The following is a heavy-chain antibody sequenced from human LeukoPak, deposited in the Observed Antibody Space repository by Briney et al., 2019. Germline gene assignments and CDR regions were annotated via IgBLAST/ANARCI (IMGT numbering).Heavy chain of an antibody. D-gene: IGHD3-22*01. CDR3: ARASDSSEVIKN. Sequence: GGSLRLSCAASGFTFSSYAMSWVRQAPGKGLEWVSAISGSGGSTYYADSVKGRFTISRDNSKNTLYLQMNSLRAEDTAVYYCARASDSSEVIKNWGQGTLVTVSS. CDR2: ISGSGGST. J-gene: IGHJ4*02. V-gene: IGHV3-23*01. CDR1: GFTFSSYA.